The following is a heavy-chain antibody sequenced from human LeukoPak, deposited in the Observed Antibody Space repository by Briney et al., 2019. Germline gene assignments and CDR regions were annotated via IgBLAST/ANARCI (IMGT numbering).Heavy chain of an antibody. CDR2: INSDGSST. CDR1: GFTLSSYW. D-gene: IGHD3-3*01. J-gene: IGHJ6*03. CDR3: ARGPRKPPTEWLLPTDYYYYYMDV. V-gene: IGHV3-74*01. Sequence: GGSLRLSCAASGFTLSSYWMHWVRQAPGKGLVWVSRINSDGSSTSYADSVKGRFTISRDNAKNTLYLQMNSLRAEDTAVYYCARGPRKPPTEWLLPTDYYYYYMDVWGKGTTVTVSS.